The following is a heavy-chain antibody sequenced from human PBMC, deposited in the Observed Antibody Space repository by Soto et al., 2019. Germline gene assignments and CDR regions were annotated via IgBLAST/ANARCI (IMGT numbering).Heavy chain of an antibody. J-gene: IGHJ4*02. CDR3: ARDYVAYYYDSSGYYPLDY. Sequence: GGSLRLSCAASGFTFSSYAMHWVRQAPGKGLEWVAVISYDGSNKYYADSVKGRFTISRDNSKNTLYLQMNSLRAEDTAVYYCARDYVAYYYDSSGYYPLDYWGQGTLVTVSS. CDR1: GFTFSSYA. D-gene: IGHD3-22*01. CDR2: ISYDGSNK. V-gene: IGHV3-30-3*01.